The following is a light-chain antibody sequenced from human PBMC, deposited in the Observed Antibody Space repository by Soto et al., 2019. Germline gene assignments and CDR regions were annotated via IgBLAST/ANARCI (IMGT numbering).Light chain of an antibody. V-gene: IGKV3-20*01. CDR2: GAS. CDR3: QQYGSSPRYT. J-gene: IGKJ2*01. Sequence: EIVLTQSPGTLSLSPGERATLSCRASQSVSSSYLAWYQQKPGQAPRLLIYGASSRATGIPDRFSGSGSGTDLHLTISRLEPEDFAVYYCQQYGSSPRYTFGQGTKLEIK. CDR1: QSVSSSY.